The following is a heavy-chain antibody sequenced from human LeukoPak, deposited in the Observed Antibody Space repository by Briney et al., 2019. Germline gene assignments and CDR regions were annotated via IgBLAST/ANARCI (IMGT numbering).Heavy chain of an antibody. J-gene: IGHJ4*02. V-gene: IGHV3-7*01. CDR3: ARAGEWEPSDFDY. CDR1: GFTFSSYW. Sequence: GGSLRLSCAASGFTFSSYWMSWVRQAPGKGLEWVANIKQDGSEKYYVDSVKGRFTISRDNAKNSLYLQMNSLRAEDTAVYYCARAGEWEPSDFDYWGQGTLVTVSS. D-gene: IGHD1-26*01. CDR2: IKQDGSEK.